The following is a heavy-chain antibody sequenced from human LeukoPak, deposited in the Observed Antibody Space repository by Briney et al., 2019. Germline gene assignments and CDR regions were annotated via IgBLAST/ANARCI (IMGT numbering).Heavy chain of an antibody. CDR2: IGSSGSTM. V-gene: IGHV3-48*03. CDR1: GFTFSSYE. J-gene: IGHJ4*02. Sequence: GGPLRLSRAASGFTFSSYEMNWVRQAPGKGLEWVSYIGSSGSTMYYADSVKGRFTISRDNAKNSLYLQMNSLRAEDTAVYYCARGYYYDSTGYNPFDYWGQGTLVAVSS. CDR3: ARGYYYDSTGYNPFDY. D-gene: IGHD3-22*01.